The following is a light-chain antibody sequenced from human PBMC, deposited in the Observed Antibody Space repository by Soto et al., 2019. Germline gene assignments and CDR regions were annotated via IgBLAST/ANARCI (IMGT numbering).Light chain of an antibody. V-gene: IGKV3-11*01. CDR3: QQRTNWPIT. CDR2: DTS. Sequence: EIVLTQSPATLSLSPGERATLSCRASQSVSSYLVWYQQKPGQAPRLLIYDTSNRATGIPARFSGSGSGTDFTLTITRLEPEDFAVYYCQQRTNWPITFGQGTRLEI. CDR1: QSVSSY. J-gene: IGKJ5*01.